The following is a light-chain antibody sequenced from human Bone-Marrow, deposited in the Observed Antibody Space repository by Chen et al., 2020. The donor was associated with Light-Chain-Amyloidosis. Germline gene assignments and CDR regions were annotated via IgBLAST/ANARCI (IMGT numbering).Light chain of an antibody. CDR1: NSGSTS. Sequence: SYVLTQPSSVSVAPGQTATMACGGDNSGSTSVHWYQQTPGQAPLLVVVDDSDRPSGIPERLSGSNSGHTATLTISRVEAGDEADYYCQVWDRSSDRPVFGGGTKLTVL. V-gene: IGLV3-21*02. CDR3: QVWDRSSDRPV. J-gene: IGLJ3*02. CDR2: DDS.